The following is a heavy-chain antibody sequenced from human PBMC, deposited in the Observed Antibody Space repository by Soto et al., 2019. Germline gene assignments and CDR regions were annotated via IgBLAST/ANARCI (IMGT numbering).Heavy chain of an antibody. CDR2: IYPGDSDT. CDR3: PSRYSGPLNGMDV. D-gene: IGHD2-15*01. J-gene: IGHJ6*02. V-gene: IGHV5-51*01. CDR1: GYSFTSYW. Sequence: GESLKISCNGSGYSFTSYWIGWVRQMPGKGLEWMGIIYPGDSDTRYSPSFQGQVTISADKSISTAYLQWSSLKASDTAMYYCPSRYSGPLNGMDVWGQGTTVTVYS.